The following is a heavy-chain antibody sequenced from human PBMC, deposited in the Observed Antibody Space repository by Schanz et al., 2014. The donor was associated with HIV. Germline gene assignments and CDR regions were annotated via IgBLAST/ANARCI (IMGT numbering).Heavy chain of an antibody. D-gene: IGHD6-6*01. CDR2: ISSSSSYI. V-gene: IGHV3-21*01. Sequence: EVQLVESGGGLVQPGGSLRLSCAASGFTFSSYSMNWVRQAPGKGLEWVSSISSSSSYIYYADSVKGRFTISRDNARNSLYLQMNSLRAEDTAVYYCAREAVRFFDYWGQGTLVTVSS. CDR1: GFTFSSYS. CDR3: AREAVRFFDY. J-gene: IGHJ4*02.